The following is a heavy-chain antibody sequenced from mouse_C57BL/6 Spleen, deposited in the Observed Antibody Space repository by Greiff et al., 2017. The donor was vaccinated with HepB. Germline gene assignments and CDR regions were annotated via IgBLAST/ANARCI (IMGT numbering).Heavy chain of an antibody. V-gene: IGHV3-6*01. Sequence: VQLKESGPGLVKPSQSLSLTCSVTGYSITSGYYWNWIRQFPGNKLEWMGYISYDGSNNYNPSLKNRISITRDTSKNQFFLKLNSVTTEDTATYYCARGDYDYDRGYFDVWGTGTTVTVSS. CDR1: GYSITSGYY. CDR2: ISYDGSN. D-gene: IGHD2-4*01. J-gene: IGHJ1*03. CDR3: ARGDYDYDRGYFDV.